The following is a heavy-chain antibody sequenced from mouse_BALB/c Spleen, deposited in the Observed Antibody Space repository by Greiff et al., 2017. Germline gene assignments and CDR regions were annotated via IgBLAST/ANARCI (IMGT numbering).Heavy chain of an antibody. CDR1: GFAFSSYD. V-gene: IGHV5-12-1*01. CDR3: ARLGYGKSPHFDY. CDR2: ISSGGGST. D-gene: IGHD2-10*02. Sequence: EVHLVESGGGLVKPGGSLKLSCAASGFAFSSYDMSWVRQTPEKRLEWVAYISSGGGSTYYPDTVKGRFTISRDNAKNTLYLQMSSLKSEDTAMYYCARLGYGKSPHFDYWGQGTTLTVSS. J-gene: IGHJ2*01.